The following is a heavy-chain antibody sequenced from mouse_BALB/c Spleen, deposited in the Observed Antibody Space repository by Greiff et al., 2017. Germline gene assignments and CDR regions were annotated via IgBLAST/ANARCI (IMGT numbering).Heavy chain of an antibody. V-gene: IGHV5-6-4*01. CDR1: GFTFSSYT. Sequence: DVHLVESGGGLVKPGGSLKLSCAASGFTFSSYTMSWVRQTPEKRLEWVATISSGGSYTYYPDSVKGRFTISRDNAKNTLYLQMSSLKSEDTAMYYCTRDVDYWGQGTSVTVSS. CDR3: TRDVDY. CDR2: ISSGGSYT. J-gene: IGHJ4*01.